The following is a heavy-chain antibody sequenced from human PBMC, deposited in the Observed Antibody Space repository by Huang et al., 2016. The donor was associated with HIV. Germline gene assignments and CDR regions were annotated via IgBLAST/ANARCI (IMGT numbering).Heavy chain of an antibody. D-gene: IGHD3-10*01. CDR1: GYRFRSNW. J-gene: IGHJ6*02. CDR3: ARLIGSPSFYYGLDV. Sequence: EVQLVQSGAEVKKPGESLKISCKGSGYRFRSNWVGWVRQMPGKGLEWIGIIDPGDSYTRYSPSFQGQVTISADKSINTAYLQWSSLKASDTAMYYCARLIGSPSFYYGLDVWGQGTTVTVSS. CDR2: IDPGDSYT. V-gene: IGHV5-51*01.